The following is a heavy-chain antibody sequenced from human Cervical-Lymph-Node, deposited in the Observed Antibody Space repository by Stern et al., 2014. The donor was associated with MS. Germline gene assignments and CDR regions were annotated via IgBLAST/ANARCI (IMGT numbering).Heavy chain of an antibody. CDR3: ARSGTRVPRGY. V-gene: IGHV1-18*04. Sequence: VQMEESGPEVMKPGASVKVSCKASGYTFTSYGIAWVRQAPGHGLEWMGWISAYNGNTNYERTLQGRVTLTTNTTTSTAYMELRSLRSDDTAIYFCARSGTRVPRGYWGQGTLITVSS. CDR1: GYTFTSYG. CDR2: ISAYNGNT. D-gene: IGHD6-25*01. J-gene: IGHJ4*02.